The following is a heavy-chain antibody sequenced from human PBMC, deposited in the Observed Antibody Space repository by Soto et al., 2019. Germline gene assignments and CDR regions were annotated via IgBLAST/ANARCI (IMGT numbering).Heavy chain of an antibody. CDR1: GFTFSSYW. D-gene: IGHD7-27*01. CDR2: IKQDGSEK. V-gene: IGHV3-7*01. CDR3: AVLTGEGAFDI. J-gene: IGHJ3*02. Sequence: GGSLRLSCAASGFTFSSYWMSWVRQAPGKGLEWVANIKQDGSEKYYVDSVKGRFTISRDNAKNSLYLQMNSLRAEDPAVYYCAVLTGEGAFDIWGQGTMVTVSS.